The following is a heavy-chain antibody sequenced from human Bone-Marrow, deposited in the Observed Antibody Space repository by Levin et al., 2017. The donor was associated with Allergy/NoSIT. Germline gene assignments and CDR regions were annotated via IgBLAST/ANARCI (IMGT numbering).Heavy chain of an antibody. CDR3: ARDVEVRGVTIRTYYYYGLDV. V-gene: IGHV3-7*01. D-gene: IGHD3-10*01. CDR1: GFTFSKYW. Sequence: SFLASGFTFSKYWMSWVRQAPGKFLSFFSPLPPSCLAPPSVDSVKGRFNISRDNAKNSLSLQMNNLRAEDTAVYFCARDVEVRGVTIRTYYYYGLDVWGQGTTVTVSS. CDR2: LPPSCLAP. J-gene: IGHJ6*02.